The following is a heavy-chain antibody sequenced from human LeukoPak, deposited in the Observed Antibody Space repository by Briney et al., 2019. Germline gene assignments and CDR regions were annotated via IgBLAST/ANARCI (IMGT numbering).Heavy chain of an antibody. D-gene: IGHD3-10*02. J-gene: IGHJ5*02. CDR1: GGSISSSSHY. CDR2: IYHAGNT. CDR3: ARHDGESYYGRWFDP. Sequence: TSETLSLTCTVSGGSISSSSHYWAWIRQSPGKGLAWIGSIYHAGNTYYNPSLQSRVTISVDTSKNQFSLKVNSVTAADTAIYYCARHDGESYYGRWFDPWGQGTLVTVSS. V-gene: IGHV4-39*01.